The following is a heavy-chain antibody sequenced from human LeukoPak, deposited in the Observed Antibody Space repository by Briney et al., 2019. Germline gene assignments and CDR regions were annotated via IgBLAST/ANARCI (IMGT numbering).Heavy chain of an antibody. J-gene: IGHJ4*02. Sequence: SQTLSLTCTVSGGSISSGSYYWSWIRQPAGKGLEWIGRIYTSGSTSYNPSLKSRVTISVDTSKNQFSLKLSSVTAADTAVYYCARHAYSSGLRRPHYFDYWGQGTLVTVSS. V-gene: IGHV4-61*02. CDR2: IYTSGST. D-gene: IGHD6-19*01. CDR3: ARHAYSSGLRRPHYFDY. CDR1: GGSISSGSYY.